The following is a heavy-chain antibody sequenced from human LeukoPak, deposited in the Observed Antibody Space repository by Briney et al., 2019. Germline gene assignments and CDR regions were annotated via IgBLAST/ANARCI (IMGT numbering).Heavy chain of an antibody. J-gene: IGHJ4*02. V-gene: IGHV1-24*01. CDR1: GYTFTEIS. CDR2: FNPEDVET. Sequence: ASVKVSCKVSGYTFTEISMHWVRQAPGQGLEWMGGFNPEDVETIYARSFQGRLTVTEDTSTDTAYMELSSLRAEDTAMYYCATEIVGYGDVHYFDSWGQGTLVTVSS. D-gene: IGHD4-17*01. CDR3: ATEIVGYGDVHYFDS.